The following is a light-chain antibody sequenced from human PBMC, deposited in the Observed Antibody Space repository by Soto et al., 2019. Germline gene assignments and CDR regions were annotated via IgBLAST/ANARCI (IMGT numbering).Light chain of an antibody. Sequence: EIVMTQSLATLSVSPGERATLSCRASQLFSSNLACYQHKPGQAPRLLIYGVSTRDTGVPDRFSGSGSGTDFTLTISRLEPEDFAVYYCQQYGSSGTFGQGTKVDIK. CDR2: GVS. V-gene: IGKV3-20*01. J-gene: IGKJ1*01. CDR1: QLFSSN. CDR3: QQYGSSGT.